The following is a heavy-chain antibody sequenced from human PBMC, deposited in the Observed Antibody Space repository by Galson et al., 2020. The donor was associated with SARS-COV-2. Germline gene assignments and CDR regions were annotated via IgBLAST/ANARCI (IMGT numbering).Heavy chain of an antibody. Sequence: GGSLRLSCATSGFTFSSYAMSWARQAPGKGLEWVSAISGSGDSTYYADSVRGRFTISRDNSKNTLYLQMNSLRAEDTAVYYCANRGTVVPAEGMDVWGQGTTVTVSS. V-gene: IGHV3-23*01. CDR3: ANRGTVVPAEGMDV. J-gene: IGHJ6*02. D-gene: IGHD2-2*01. CDR2: ISGSGDST. CDR1: GFTFSSYA.